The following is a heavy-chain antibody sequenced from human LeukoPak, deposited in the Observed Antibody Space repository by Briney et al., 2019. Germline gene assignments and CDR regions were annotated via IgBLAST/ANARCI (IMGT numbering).Heavy chain of an antibody. D-gene: IGHD1-26*01. V-gene: IGHV3-23*01. CDR2: ISGSGGST. Sequence: GGSLRLSCAASGFTFSSYAMSWVRQAPGKGLEWVSPISGSGGSTYYADSVKGRFTISRDNSKNSLYLQTNSLRAEDTAVYYCARGRGAGVSFDYWGQGTLVTVSS. CDR3: ARGRGAGVSFDY. J-gene: IGHJ4*02. CDR1: GFTFSSYA.